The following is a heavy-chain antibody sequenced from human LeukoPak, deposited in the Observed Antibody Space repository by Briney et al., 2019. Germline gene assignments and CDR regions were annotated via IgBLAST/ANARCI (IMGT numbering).Heavy chain of an antibody. J-gene: IGHJ4*02. V-gene: IGHV4-34*01. CDR2: INHSGST. Sequence: SETLSLTCAVYGGSFSGYYWSWIRQPPGKGPEWIGEINHSGSTNYNPSLKSRVTISVDTSKNQFSLKLSSVTAADTAVYYCARGPNSSGWYVNYWGQGTLVTVSS. CDR3: ARGPNSSGWYVNY. D-gene: IGHD6-19*01. CDR1: GGSFSGYY.